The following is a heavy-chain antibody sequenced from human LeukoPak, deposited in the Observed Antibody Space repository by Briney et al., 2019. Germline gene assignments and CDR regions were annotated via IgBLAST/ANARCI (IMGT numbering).Heavy chain of an antibody. Sequence: ASVKVSCKASGYTFTGYYMHWVRRAPGQGLEWMGWINPNSGGTNYAQKFQGRVTMTRDTSISTAYMELSRLRSDDTAVYYCARDPLDGAHLYYYYYMDVWGKGTTVTVSS. CDR1: GYTFTGYY. V-gene: IGHV1-2*02. CDR2: INPNSGGT. J-gene: IGHJ6*03. D-gene: IGHD3-10*01. CDR3: ARDPLDGAHLYYYYYMDV.